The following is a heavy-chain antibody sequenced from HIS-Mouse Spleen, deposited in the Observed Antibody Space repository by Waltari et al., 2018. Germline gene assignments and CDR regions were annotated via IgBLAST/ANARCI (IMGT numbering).Heavy chain of an antibody. J-gene: IGHJ3*02. V-gene: IGHV4-39*07. CDR3: ARAPTGFLEWFDAFDI. D-gene: IGHD3-3*01. CDR1: GGTISSSSYY. CDR2: IYYSGST. Sequence: GLVKPSETLSPTCTVSGGTISSSSYYWGWIRQPPGKGLEWIGSIYYSGSTYYNPSRKSRVTISVDTSKNQFSLKLSSVTAADTAVYYCARAPTGFLEWFDAFDIWGQGTMVTVSS.